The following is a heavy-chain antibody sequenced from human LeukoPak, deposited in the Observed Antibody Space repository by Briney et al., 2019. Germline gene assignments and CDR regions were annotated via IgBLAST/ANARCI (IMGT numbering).Heavy chain of an antibody. CDR1: GGSISSSNYY. CDR2: FYYSGST. V-gene: IGHV4-39*01. Sequence: PSETLSLTCTVSGGSISSSNYYWGWIRQPPGQGLEWIGNFYYSGSTSYSPSLKSRVTISVDTSKNQFSLKLSSVTAADTAVYYCARRGYSSGHYVLDIWGQGTMVTVSS. D-gene: IGHD6-19*01. J-gene: IGHJ3*02. CDR3: ARRGYSSGHYVLDI.